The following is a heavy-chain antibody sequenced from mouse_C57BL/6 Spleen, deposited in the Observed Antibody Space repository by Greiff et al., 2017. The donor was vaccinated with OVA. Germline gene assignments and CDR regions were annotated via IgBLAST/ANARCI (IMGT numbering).Heavy chain of an antibody. CDR2: ISYDGSN. J-gene: IGHJ3*01. V-gene: IGHV3-6*01. Sequence: VQLKESGPGLVKPSQSLSLTCSVTGYSITSGYYWNWIRQFPGNKLEWMGYISYDGSNNYNPSLKNRISITRDTSKNQFFLTLNSVTTEDTATYYCARDDGYSPDWGQGTLVTVSA. D-gene: IGHD2-3*01. CDR3: ARDDGYSPD. CDR1: GYSITSGYY.